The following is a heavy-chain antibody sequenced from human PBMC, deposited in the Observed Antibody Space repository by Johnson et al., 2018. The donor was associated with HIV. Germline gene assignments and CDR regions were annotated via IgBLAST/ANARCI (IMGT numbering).Heavy chain of an antibody. Sequence: VQLVESGGGVVRPGGSLRLSCAVSGFMVADYGMSWVRQVPGKGLEWVSGINWNGGSKGYADSAKGRFTISRDNARNSLYLQMNRLRAEDTALYYCARDPFTPAGSDAFDIWGQGTLVTVSS. D-gene: IGHD2-15*01. CDR1: GFMVADYG. CDR2: INWNGGSK. CDR3: ARDPFTPAGSDAFDI. J-gene: IGHJ3*02. V-gene: IGHV3-20*04.